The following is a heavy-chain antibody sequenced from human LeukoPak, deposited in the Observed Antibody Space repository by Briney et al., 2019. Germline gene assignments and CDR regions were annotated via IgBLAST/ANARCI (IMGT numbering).Heavy chain of an antibody. CDR1: GFSFSTYA. V-gene: IGHV3-64*02. CDR3: ARWGSTSCYDY. J-gene: IGHJ4*02. CDR2: ISTNGDST. Sequence: GGSLRLSCAASGFSFSTYAMHWVSQAPGKGLGYVSAISTNGDSTYYADSVKGRFTISRDNTKNTLFLQMGSLRADDMAVYYCARWGSTSCYDYWGQGTLVTVSS. D-gene: IGHD2-2*01.